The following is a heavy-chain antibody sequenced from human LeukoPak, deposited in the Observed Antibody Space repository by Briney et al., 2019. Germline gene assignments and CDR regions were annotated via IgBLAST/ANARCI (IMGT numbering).Heavy chain of an antibody. J-gene: IGHJ4*02. D-gene: IGHD2-2*01. V-gene: IGHV1-58*01. Sequence: SVKVPCKASGFTFTSSAVQWVRQARGQRLEWIGWIVVGSGNTNYAQKFQERVTITRDMSTSTAYMELSSLRSEDTAVYYCAAAYCSSTSCPFDYWGQGTLVTVSS. CDR2: IVVGSGNT. CDR3: AAAYCSSTSCPFDY. CDR1: GFTFTSSA.